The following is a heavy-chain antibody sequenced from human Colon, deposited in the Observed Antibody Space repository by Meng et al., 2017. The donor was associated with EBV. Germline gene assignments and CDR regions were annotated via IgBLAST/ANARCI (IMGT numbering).Heavy chain of an antibody. Sequence: QVQLQESGPGLVKPSQXLSLTCGVSGGSISSSGYWWTWVRQSPGKGLEWIGEMYHSGTTNYNPSLKSRVTISMGKSNNQLSLKLNSVTAADTAVYYCATQESRDGHNPYWGQGTLVTVSS. V-gene: IGHV4-4*02. D-gene: IGHD5-24*01. J-gene: IGHJ4*02. CDR1: GGSISSSGYW. CDR3: ATQESRDGHNPY. CDR2: MYHSGTT.